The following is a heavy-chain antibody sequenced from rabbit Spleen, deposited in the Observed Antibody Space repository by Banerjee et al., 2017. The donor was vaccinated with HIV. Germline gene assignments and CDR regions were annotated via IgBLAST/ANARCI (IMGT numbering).Heavy chain of an antibody. CDR1: GIDFSSYYW. V-gene: IGHV1S40*01. D-gene: IGHD1-1*01. CDR3: ARDTSSSFSSYGMDL. Sequence: QSLEESGGDLVKPGASLTLTCTASGIDFSSYYWICWVRQAPGKGLELIACIYAYSSGNTWYASWAKGRFTISKTSSTTVTLQMTSLTVADTATYFCARDTSSSFSSYGMDLWGQGTLVTVS. J-gene: IGHJ6*01. CDR2: IYAYSSGNT.